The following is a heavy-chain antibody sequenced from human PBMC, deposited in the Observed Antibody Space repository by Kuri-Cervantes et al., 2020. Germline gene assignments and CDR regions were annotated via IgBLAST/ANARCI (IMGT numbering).Heavy chain of an antibody. D-gene: IGHD3-10*01. Sequence: GESLKISCAASGFTFSSYWMSWVRQAPGKGLEWVANIKQDGSEKYYVDSVKGRFTISRDNSKNTLYLQMNSLRAEDTAVYYCAKEDEYYGSGSYYNNWGQGTLVTVSS. V-gene: IGHV3-7*03. CDR3: AKEDEYYGSGSYYNN. J-gene: IGHJ4*02. CDR1: GFTFSSYW. CDR2: IKQDGSEK.